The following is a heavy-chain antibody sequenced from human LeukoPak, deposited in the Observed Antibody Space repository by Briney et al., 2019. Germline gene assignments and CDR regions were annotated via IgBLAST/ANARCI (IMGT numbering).Heavy chain of an antibody. Sequence: PSETLSLTCSVSGYSIRSGYQWGWIRQAPGKGLECIGYIYYSGSTHYNPSLKSRVTISVDTSKNQFSLKLSSVTAADTAVYFCARARNYYDSSDYYYEGDAFDIWGQGTMVTVSS. CDR3: ARARNYYDSSDYYYEGDAFDI. V-gene: IGHV4-61*01. CDR1: GYSIRSGYQ. D-gene: IGHD3-22*01. CDR2: IYYSGST. J-gene: IGHJ3*02.